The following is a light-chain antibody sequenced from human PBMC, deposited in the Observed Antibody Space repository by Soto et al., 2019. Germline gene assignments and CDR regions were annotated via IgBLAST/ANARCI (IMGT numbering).Light chain of an antibody. V-gene: IGLV2-14*03. J-gene: IGLJ2*01. CDR3: SSYTSTNSL. CDR2: DVS. Sequence: QSALTQPASVSGSPGESITISCTGTSRDVGAYNYVSWYQQHPGKAPKLMIYDVSNRPSGVSNRFSGSKSGNTASLTISGLQAEDEADYYCSSYTSTNSLFGGGTKLTVL. CDR1: SRDVGAYNY.